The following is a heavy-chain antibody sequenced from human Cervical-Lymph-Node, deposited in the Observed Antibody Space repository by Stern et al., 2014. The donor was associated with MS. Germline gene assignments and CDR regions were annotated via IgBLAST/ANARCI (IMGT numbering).Heavy chain of an antibody. CDR3: ARDGGYDSGGLYTAPVDY. J-gene: IGHJ4*02. D-gene: IGHD3-16*01. CDR2: ISYDGSNE. CDR1: GFTFTDYA. Sequence: VQLVESGGGVVQPGRALRLSCAGSGFTFTDYAMHWVRQAPGKGLEWVALISYDGSNEKYADSVKGRFTISRDDSRNTLSLQMNSLRREDTAVYYCARDGGYDSGGLYTAPVDYWGQGTLVSVSS. V-gene: IGHV3-30*04.